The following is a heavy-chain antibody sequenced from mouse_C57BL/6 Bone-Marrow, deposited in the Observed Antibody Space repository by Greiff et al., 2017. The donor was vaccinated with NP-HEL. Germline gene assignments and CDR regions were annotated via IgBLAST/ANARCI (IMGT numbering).Heavy chain of an antibody. V-gene: IGHV1-26*01. CDR3: AMNYYGTWLAY. J-gene: IGHJ3*01. Sequence: VQLQQSGPELVKPGASVKISCKASGYTFTDYYMNWVKQSHGKSLEWIGDINPNNGGTSYNQKFKGKATLTVDTSSSTAYIELRSLTSEDSAIYYCAMNYYGTWLAYWRQGTLVTVSA. D-gene: IGHD1-1*01. CDR2: INPNNGGT. CDR1: GYTFTDYY.